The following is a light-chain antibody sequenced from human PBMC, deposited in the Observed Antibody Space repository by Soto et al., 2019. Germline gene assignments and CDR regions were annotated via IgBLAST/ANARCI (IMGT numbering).Light chain of an antibody. CDR1: SSNIGSNT. V-gene: IGLV1-44*01. CDR2: SNN. Sequence: QSVLTQPPSASGTPGQRVTISCSGSSSNIGSNTVNWYQQLPGTAPKLLIYSNNQRPSGVPDRFSGSKSGTSASLAISGLQSEDEAVYCCAAWDGSLNGYVFGTGTKLTVL. J-gene: IGLJ1*01. CDR3: AAWDGSLNGYV.